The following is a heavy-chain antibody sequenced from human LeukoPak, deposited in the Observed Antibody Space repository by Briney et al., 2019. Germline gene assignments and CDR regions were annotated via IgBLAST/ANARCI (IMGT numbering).Heavy chain of an antibody. J-gene: IGHJ3*02. CDR1: GFTFSSYW. CDR2: IKQDGSEK. V-gene: IGHV3-7*01. D-gene: IGHD6-19*01. Sequence: GGSLRLSCAASGFTFSSYWMSWVRQAPGKGLEWVANIKQDGSEKYYVDSVKGRFTISRDNAKNSLYLQMNSLRVEDTAVYYCARDLPSGYSSGWYGAFDIWGQGTMVTVSS. CDR3: ARDLPSGYSSGWYGAFDI.